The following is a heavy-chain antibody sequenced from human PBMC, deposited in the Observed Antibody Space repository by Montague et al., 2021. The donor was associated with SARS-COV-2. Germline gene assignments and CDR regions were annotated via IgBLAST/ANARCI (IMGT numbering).Heavy chain of an antibody. CDR3: ANFRRTQLLFGTLYYGMDV. J-gene: IGHJ6*02. CDR2: ISYSGST. D-gene: IGHD2-2*01. V-gene: IGHV4-59*01. Sequence: SETLSLTCTVSGGSISSYYWSWFRHLPGRGPLWIVYISYSGSTNYNPSLKSRVTISVDTSRNHFTLRLSSVTAADTAVYYCANFRRTQLLFGTLYYGMDVWGQGTTVTVSS. CDR1: GGSISSYY.